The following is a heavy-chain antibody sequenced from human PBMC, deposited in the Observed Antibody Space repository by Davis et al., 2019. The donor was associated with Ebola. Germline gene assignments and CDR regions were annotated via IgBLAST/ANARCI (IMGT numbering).Heavy chain of an antibody. V-gene: IGHV3-23*01. CDR2: ISGDGETT. J-gene: IGHJ4*02. Sequence: PGGSLRLSCAASGFTFSTYAMNWVRQAPGKGLEWVSVISGDGETTFYADSVKGRFPISRDNAKNTLYLQMNSLRVEDTAVYHCAKFRGTQQMDYWGRGTLVTVSS. CDR1: GFTFSTYA. D-gene: IGHD1/OR15-1a*01. CDR3: AKFRGTQQMDY.